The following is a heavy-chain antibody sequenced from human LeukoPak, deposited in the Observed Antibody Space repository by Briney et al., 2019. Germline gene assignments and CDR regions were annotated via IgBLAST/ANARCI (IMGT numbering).Heavy chain of an antibody. J-gene: IGHJ3*02. CDR3: ARVAIAAGDAFDI. V-gene: IGHV4-30-2*01. D-gene: IGHD6-13*01. CDR1: GGSISSGGYS. Sequence: SETLSLTCAVSGGSISSGGYSWNWIRQPPGKGLEWIGYIYHSGSTYYNPSLKSRVTISVDRSKNQFSLKLSSVTAADTAVYYCARVAIAAGDAFDIWGQGTMVTVSS. CDR2: IYHSGST.